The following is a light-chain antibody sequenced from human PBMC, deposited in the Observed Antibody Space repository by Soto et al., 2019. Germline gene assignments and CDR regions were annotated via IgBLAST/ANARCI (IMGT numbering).Light chain of an antibody. J-gene: IGKJ4*01. V-gene: IGKV3-11*01. Sequence: EIVLTQSPATLTLSPGETATLSCRASQSVSKYLAWYQKKPGQAPRLLIHAATNRATGIPARFSSSGSGKDFTLTISSLEPEDFGVYLCQQRSNWPQITFGGGTKVEIK. CDR2: AAT. CDR1: QSVSKY. CDR3: QQRSNWPQIT.